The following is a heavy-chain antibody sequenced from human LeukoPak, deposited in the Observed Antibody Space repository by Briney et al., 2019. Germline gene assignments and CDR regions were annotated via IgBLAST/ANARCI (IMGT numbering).Heavy chain of an antibody. J-gene: IGHJ5*02. V-gene: IGHV1-8*01. D-gene: IGHD6-6*01. Sequence: GAPVKVSCKASGYTFTSYDINWVRQATGQGLEWMGWMNPNSGNTGYAQKFQGRVTMTRNTSISTAYMELSSLRSEDTAVYYCAREVDSSSSNLLTEYNWFDPWGQGTLVTVSS. CDR1: GYTFTSYD. CDR2: MNPNSGNT. CDR3: AREVDSSSSNLLTEYNWFDP.